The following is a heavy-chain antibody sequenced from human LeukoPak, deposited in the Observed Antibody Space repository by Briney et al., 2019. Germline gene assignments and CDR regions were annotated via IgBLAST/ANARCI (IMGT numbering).Heavy chain of an antibody. CDR1: GFTFSFAW. Sequence: GGSLRLSCAASGFTFSFAWMTWVRQAPGKGLEWVSYISSSSSTIYYADSVKGRFTISRDNAKNSLYLQMNSLRDEDTAVYYCARAQRWLQDYFDYWGQGTLVTVSS. CDR3: ARAQRWLQDYFDY. J-gene: IGHJ4*02. D-gene: IGHD5-24*01. CDR2: ISSSSSTI. V-gene: IGHV3-48*02.